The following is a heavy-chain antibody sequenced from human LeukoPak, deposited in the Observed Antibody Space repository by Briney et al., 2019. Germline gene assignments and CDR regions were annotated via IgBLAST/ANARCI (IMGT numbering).Heavy chain of an antibody. CDR3: ATGQVYYASPH. Sequence: SETLSLTCTVSGGPISSYYWSWIRQPPGKGLEWIGYIYYSGTTNYNPSLKSRVTISLDTSKNQFSLKLSSVTAADTAVYYCATGQVYYASPHWGQGTLVTVSS. J-gene: IGHJ4*02. D-gene: IGHD3-10*01. V-gene: IGHV4-59*01. CDR1: GGPISSYY. CDR2: IYYSGTT.